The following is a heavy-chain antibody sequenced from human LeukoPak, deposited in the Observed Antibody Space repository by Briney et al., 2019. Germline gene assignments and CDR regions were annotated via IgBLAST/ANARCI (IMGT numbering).Heavy chain of an antibody. CDR1: GASINSGDAY. D-gene: IGHD6-19*01. J-gene: IGHJ6*02. CDR2: IYYSGST. CDR3: ARLPLPHSSGWYDGGGDYYYGMDV. V-gene: IGHV4-30-4*01. Sequence: PSETLSLTCTVSGASINSGDAYWSWVRQPPGKGLEWIGYIYYSGSTSYTPSLKSRVTISVDTSKNQFSLKLSSVTAADTAVYYCARLPLPHSSGWYDGGGDYYYGMDVWGQGTTVTVSS.